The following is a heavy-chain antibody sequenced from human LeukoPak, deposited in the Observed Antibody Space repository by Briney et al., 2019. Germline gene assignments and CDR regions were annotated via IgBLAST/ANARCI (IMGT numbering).Heavy chain of an antibody. CDR1: GYTLTSYD. D-gene: IGHD1-26*01. V-gene: IGHV1-8*01. Sequence: ASVKVSCKASGYTLTSYDINWVRQATGQGREWMGWMNPNSGNTGYAQKFQGRVTMTRNTSISTAYMELSSLRSEDTAVYYCARSGGATTHYYYYMDVWGKGTTVTVSS. CDR3: ARSGGATTHYYYYMDV. CDR2: MNPNSGNT. J-gene: IGHJ6*03.